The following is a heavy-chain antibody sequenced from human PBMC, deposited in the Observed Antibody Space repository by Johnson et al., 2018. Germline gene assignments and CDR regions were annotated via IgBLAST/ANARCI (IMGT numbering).Heavy chain of an antibody. CDR1: RFTFSDYY. Sequence: QVQLVESGGGLVKXGGSLRLXCEASRFTFSDYYMSWIRQAPGKGLEWLSYISSSGTMKYYVDSVKGRFTISRDNAKKSLYLQMSSLRVEYTALYYCARGNYNDPIDIWGQGTMVTVSS. CDR2: ISSSGTMK. D-gene: IGHD3-10*01. CDR3: ARGNYNDPIDI. V-gene: IGHV3-11*04. J-gene: IGHJ3*02.